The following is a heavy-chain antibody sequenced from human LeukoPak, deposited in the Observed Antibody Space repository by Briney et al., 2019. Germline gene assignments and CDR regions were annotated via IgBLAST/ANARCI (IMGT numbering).Heavy chain of an antibody. V-gene: IGHV1-46*01. CDR2: INSNGGST. Sequence: ASVKVSCKASGYTFSNYFLHWLRQAPGQGLEWMGIINSNGGSTTYAQQFQGRVTMTRDTSTGTVYMELSSLTSEDTAVYYCARRNGGDYLFFDYWGQGTLVTVSS. CDR1: GYTFSNYF. D-gene: IGHD4-17*01. CDR3: ARRNGGDYLFFDY. J-gene: IGHJ4*02.